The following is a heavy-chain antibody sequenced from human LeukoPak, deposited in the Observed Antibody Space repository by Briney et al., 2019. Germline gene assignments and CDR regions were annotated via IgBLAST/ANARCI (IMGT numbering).Heavy chain of an antibody. J-gene: IGHJ4*02. CDR2: IHYRGST. CDR3: ARSVLGYSYGLHIHY. D-gene: IGHD5-18*01. Sequence: PSETLSLTCTVSGGSISSYYWSWIRQSPGEGLEWIGYIHYRGSTNYNPSLKSRVTISVDTSKNQFYLKLSSLTAADTAVYYCARSVLGYSYGLHIHYWGQGTLLTVSS. CDR1: GGSISSYY. V-gene: IGHV4-59*01.